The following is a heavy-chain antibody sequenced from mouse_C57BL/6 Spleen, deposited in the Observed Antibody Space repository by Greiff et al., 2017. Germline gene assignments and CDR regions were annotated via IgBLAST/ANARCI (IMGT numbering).Heavy chain of an antibody. CDR1: GYTFTSYW. V-gene: IGHV1-72*01. CDR3: ARWGYDYGVDY. CDR2: IDPYSGGT. J-gene: IGHJ2*01. Sequence: VQLQQPGAELVKPGASVKLSCKASGYTFTSYWMHWVKQRPGRGLEWIGRIDPYSGGTKYNEKFKSKATLTVDKPSSTAYMQLSSLTSEDSAVYYCARWGYDYGVDYWGQGTTLTVSS. D-gene: IGHD2-4*01.